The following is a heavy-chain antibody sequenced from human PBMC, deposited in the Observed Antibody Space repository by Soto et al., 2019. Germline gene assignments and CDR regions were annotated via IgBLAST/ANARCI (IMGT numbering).Heavy chain of an antibody. J-gene: IGHJ6*02. CDR1: GFTFSSYG. CDR3: AKDVVVGATTGLGDYYYYYGMDV. D-gene: IGHD1-26*01. CDR2: IFYDGSNK. Sequence: GGSLRLSXEASGFTFSSYGMHRVRQAPAKGLEWVEVIFYDGSNKYYAASVKGRFTISRDNSKNTLYLQMNSLRAEDTAVYYCAKDVVVGATTGLGDYYYYYGMDVWGQGTTVTVSS. V-gene: IGHV3-30*18.